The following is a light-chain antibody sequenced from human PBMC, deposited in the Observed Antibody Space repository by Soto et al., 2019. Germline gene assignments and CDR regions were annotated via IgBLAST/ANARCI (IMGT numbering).Light chain of an antibody. V-gene: IGLV2-14*01. CDR3: SLYTTSSTPSYV. Sequence: ALTQPASVSWSPGQSITISCTGTSFDVDDYNSVSWYQQPPGKAPKLIIYEVNNRPSGVSNRFSGSNSDNTASLTISGLQAEDEADYYCSLYTTSSTPSYVFGTGTKVTVL. J-gene: IGLJ1*01. CDR1: SFDVDDYNS. CDR2: EVN.